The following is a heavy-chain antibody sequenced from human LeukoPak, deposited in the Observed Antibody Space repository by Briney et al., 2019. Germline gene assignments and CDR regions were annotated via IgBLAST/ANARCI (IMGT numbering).Heavy chain of an antibody. CDR3: ARDDTVTAHFDY. Sequence: DPGRSLRLSCAASGFTFRNYGMHWVRQAPGKGLEWVSSISSSSSYIYYADSVKGRFTISRDNAKNSLYLQMNSLRAEDTAVYYCARDDTVTAHFDYWGQGTLVTVSS. J-gene: IGHJ4*02. D-gene: IGHD4-11*01. CDR2: ISSSSSYI. V-gene: IGHV3-21*01. CDR1: GFTFRNYG.